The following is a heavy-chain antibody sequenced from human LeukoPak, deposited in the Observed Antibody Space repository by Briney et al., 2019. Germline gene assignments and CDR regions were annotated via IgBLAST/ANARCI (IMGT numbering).Heavy chain of an antibody. Sequence: SETLSLTCTVSGYSISSGYYWGWIRQPPGKGLEWIGSIYYSGSTHYNPSLKSRVTISVDTSKNQFSLKLSSVTAADTAVYYCARDRFDDSSGYYYHYYYYMDVWGKGTTVTVSS. D-gene: IGHD3-22*01. V-gene: IGHV4-38-2*02. CDR3: ARDRFDDSSGYYYHYYYYMDV. CDR2: IYYSGST. CDR1: GYSISSGYY. J-gene: IGHJ6*03.